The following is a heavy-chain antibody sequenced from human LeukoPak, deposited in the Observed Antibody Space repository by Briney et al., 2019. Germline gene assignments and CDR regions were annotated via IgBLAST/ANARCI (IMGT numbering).Heavy chain of an antibody. CDR2: ISGSGGSI. CDR3: ATPFGGTDYGDYAHDY. J-gene: IGHJ4*02. CDR1: GFTFSSYA. V-gene: IGHV3-23*01. Sequence: GGSLRLSCAASGFTFSSYAMSWVRQAPGKGLEWVSAISGSGGSIYYADSVKGRFTISRDNSKNTLYLQMNSLRAEDTAVYYCATPFGGTDYGDYAHDYWGQGTLVTVSS. D-gene: IGHD4-17*01.